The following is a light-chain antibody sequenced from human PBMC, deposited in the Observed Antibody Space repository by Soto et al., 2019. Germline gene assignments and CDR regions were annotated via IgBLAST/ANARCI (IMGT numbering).Light chain of an antibody. CDR1: QNVSSNL. Sequence: EIVMTQSPGTLSLSPGERATLSCRAIQNVSSNLLVWYQQHPGQAPRLLIYGASSRATGIPDRFSGSGSGTDFTLTISRLEPEDSAVYYCQQYGSSPTWTFGQGTKVDIK. CDR3: QQYGSSPTWT. V-gene: IGKV3-20*01. J-gene: IGKJ1*01. CDR2: GAS.